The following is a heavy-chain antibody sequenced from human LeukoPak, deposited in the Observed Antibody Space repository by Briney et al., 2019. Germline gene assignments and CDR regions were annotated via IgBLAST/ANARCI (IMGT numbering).Heavy chain of an antibody. D-gene: IGHD3-22*01. CDR1: GFPFSNYG. CDR3: ARNPNYYDSSGYYAYYFDY. CDR2: IRSDGSNT. J-gene: IGHJ4*02. Sequence: GGSLRLSCAASGFPFSNYGMHWVRQIPGKGLEWVAFIRSDGSNTDYADSVKGRFTISRDDSKNTLYLQMNSLRAEDTAVYYCARNPNYYDSSGYYAYYFDYWGQGTLVTVSS. V-gene: IGHV3-30*02.